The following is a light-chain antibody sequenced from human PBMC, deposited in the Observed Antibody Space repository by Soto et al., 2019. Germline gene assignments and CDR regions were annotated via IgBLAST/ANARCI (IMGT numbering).Light chain of an antibody. CDR1: HSVRSN. CDR3: QQYGSSGT. CDR2: GAS. Sequence: TEMTQTAVTLSLSPEASATLSCRASHSVRSNLAWYQQKPGQAPRLLIYGASNRATGIPDRFSGSGSGTDFTLTISRLEPEDFAVYYCQQYGSSGTFGQGTKVDI. V-gene: IGKV3-20*01. J-gene: IGKJ1*01.